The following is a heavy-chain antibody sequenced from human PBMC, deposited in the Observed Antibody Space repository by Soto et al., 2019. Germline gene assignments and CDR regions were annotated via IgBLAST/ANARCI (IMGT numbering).Heavy chain of an antibody. J-gene: IGHJ6*02. CDR2: INPNSGGT. CDR1: GYTFTGYY. Sequence: ASVKVSCKASGYTFTGYYMHWVRQAPGQGLEWMGWINPNSGGTNYAQKFQGWVTMTRDTSISTAYMELSRLRSDDTAVYYCARGYYDSSGYYYPHYYYGMDVWGQGTTVTVSS. CDR3: ARGYYDSSGYYYPHYYYGMDV. D-gene: IGHD3-22*01. V-gene: IGHV1-2*04.